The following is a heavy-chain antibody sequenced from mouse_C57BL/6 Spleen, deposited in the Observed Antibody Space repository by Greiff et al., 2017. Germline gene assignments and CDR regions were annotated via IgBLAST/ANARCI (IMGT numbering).Heavy chain of an antibody. CDR1: GYTFTSYG. CDR2: IYPRSGNT. J-gene: IGHJ4*01. D-gene: IGHD2-5*01. Sequence: VQLQQSGAELARPGASVKLSCKASGYTFTSYGISWVKQRTGQGLEWIGEIYPRSGNTYYNEKFKGKATLTADKSSSTAYMELRSLTSEDSAVYFCARRGYYSNLYAMDYWGQGTSVTVSS. V-gene: IGHV1-81*01. CDR3: ARRGYYSNLYAMDY.